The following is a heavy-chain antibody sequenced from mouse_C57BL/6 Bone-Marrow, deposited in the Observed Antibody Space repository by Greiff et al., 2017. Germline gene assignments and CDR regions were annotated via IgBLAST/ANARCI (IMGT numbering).Heavy chain of an antibody. D-gene: IGHD2-2*01. CDR2: GQGLEWIG. J-gene: IGHJ1*03. Sequence: VKLQESGPELARPWASVKISCQAFYTFSRRVHFAIRDTNYWMQWVKQRPGQGLEWIGAIYPGNGDTRYNQKFKGNATLTADKSSSTAYMQLSSLTSEDSTVYYCAWEVRGYGYFDVWGTGTTVTVSS. CDR3: SEDSTVYYCAWEVRGYGYFDV. V-gene: IGHV1-87*01. CDR1: YTFSRRVH.